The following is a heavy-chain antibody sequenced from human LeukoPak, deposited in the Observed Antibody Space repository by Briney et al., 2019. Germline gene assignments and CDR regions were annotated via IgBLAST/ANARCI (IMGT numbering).Heavy chain of an antibody. CDR3: VKARWSGFLSAFDI. Sequence: QSGGSLRLSCAASGFTFSSDAMHWVRQAPGKGLEYVSAISSNGGSTYYADSVKGRFTISRDNSKNTLYLQMSSLRAEDTAVYYCVKARWSGFLSAFDIWGQGTMVTVSS. V-gene: IGHV3-64D*06. J-gene: IGHJ3*02. D-gene: IGHD3-3*01. CDR2: ISSNGGST. CDR1: GFTFSSDA.